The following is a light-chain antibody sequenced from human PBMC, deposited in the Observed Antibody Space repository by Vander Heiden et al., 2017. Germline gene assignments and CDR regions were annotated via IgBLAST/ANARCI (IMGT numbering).Light chain of an antibody. Sequence: SHVPTQPHPVSVAPGQTARITCAGNDIGHKRVHWHQQRPGQAAVLVVYDDSDRASGIPERVAGSNSENMATLTITRVEAGDEADYYCQVWDNAFDRVIFGGGTKLTVL. CDR3: QVWDNAFDRVI. V-gene: IGLV3-21*02. CDR2: DDS. J-gene: IGLJ2*01. CDR1: DIGHKR.